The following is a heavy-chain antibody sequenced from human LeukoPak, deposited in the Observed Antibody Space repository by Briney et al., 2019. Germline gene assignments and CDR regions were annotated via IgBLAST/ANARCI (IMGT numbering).Heavy chain of an antibody. V-gene: IGHV3-48*03. CDR1: GFTFSSYE. D-gene: IGHD6-19*01. CDR2: ISSSGSTI. J-gene: IGHJ4*02. CDR3: ARELYSSGWFDY. Sequence: PGGSLRLSCAASGFTFSSYEMNWVRQAPGKGLGWVSYISSSGSTIYYADSVKGRFTISRDNAKNSLYLQMNSLRAEDTAVYYCARELYSSGWFDYWGQGTLVTVSS.